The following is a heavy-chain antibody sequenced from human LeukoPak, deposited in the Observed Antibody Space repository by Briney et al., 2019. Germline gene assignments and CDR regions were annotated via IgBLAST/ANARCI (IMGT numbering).Heavy chain of an antibody. CDR3: ARDHAQDYVWGSYPPYFDY. CDR1: GGSISSYY. V-gene: IGHV4-4*07. CDR2: IYTSGST. D-gene: IGHD3-16*02. J-gene: IGHJ4*02. Sequence: SETLSLTCTVSGGSISSYYWSWIRQPAGKGLEWIGRIYTSGSTNYNPSLKSRVTMSVDTSKNQFSLKLSSVTAADTAVYYCARDHAQDYVWGSYPPYFDYWGQGTLVTVSS.